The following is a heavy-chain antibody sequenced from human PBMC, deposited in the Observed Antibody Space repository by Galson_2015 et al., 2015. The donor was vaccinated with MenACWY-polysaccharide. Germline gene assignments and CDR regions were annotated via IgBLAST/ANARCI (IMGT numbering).Heavy chain of an antibody. CDR2: ITSSSTTT. J-gene: IGHJ6*02. Sequence: SLRLSCAGSGFSFSTYNMNWVRQAPGKGLEWLSYITSSSTTTYYADSVKGRLTISRDNAKNSLYLQMNSLRAEDTAVYYCAREGPTYGMDVWGQGTTVTVSS. CDR3: AREGPTYGMDV. CDR1: GFSFSTYN. D-gene: IGHD1-1*01. V-gene: IGHV3-48*01.